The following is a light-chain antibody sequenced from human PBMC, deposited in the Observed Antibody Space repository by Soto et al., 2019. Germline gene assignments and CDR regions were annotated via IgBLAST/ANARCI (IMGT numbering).Light chain of an antibody. V-gene: IGKV1-5*01. J-gene: IGKJ1*01. Sequence: DIQMTQSPSTLSASVGDRVTITCRASQSISNWLAWYQQKPGKAPKLLIYDASNLESGVPSRFRGSGSGTEFTLTISGLQPDDFATYFCQQYNSYWTFGQGTKVEIK. CDR1: QSISNW. CDR3: QQYNSYWT. CDR2: DAS.